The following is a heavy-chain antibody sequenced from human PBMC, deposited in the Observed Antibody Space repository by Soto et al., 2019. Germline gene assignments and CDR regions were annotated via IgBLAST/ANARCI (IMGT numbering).Heavy chain of an antibody. CDR1: GFSFSSYA. J-gene: IGHJ4*02. V-gene: IGHV3-23*01. CDR3: ATEAQKEIGRVFDY. CDR2: ISGSGVTT. Sequence: EVQLLESGGGLVQPGGSLRLSCSASGFSFSSYAMAWVRQAPGKGLQWVSAISGSGVTTYYADPVRGRFTISRDNSKNTMYMQMNSLRAEDTALYYCATEAQKEIGRVFDYGGQGTLVPVYS. D-gene: IGHD1-26*01.